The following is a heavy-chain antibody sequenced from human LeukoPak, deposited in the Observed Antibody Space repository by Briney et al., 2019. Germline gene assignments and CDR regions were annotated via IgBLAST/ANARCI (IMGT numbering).Heavy chain of an antibody. CDR2: LYSGSST. V-gene: IGHV3-53*01. CDR1: GFTVSTNY. J-gene: IGHJ2*01. CDR3: ARVGDHFHWYLDL. Sequence: RGSLRLSCAASGFTVSTNYMNWVRQAPGKGLEWVSILYSGSSTYYADSVEGRFTISRDSSKNTLFLQMNDLRAEDTAVYYCARVGDHFHWYLDLWGRGTLVTVSS. D-gene: IGHD3-3*02.